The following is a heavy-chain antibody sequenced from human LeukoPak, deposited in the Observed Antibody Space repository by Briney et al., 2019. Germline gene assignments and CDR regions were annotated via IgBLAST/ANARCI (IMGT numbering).Heavy chain of an antibody. J-gene: IGHJ4*02. CDR1: GGSISSYY. V-gene: IGHV4-59*08. Sequence: PSETLSLTCTVSGGSISSYYWSWIRQPPGKGPEWIGYIYYSGSTYYNPSLKSRVTISVDTSKNQFSLKLSSVTAADTAVYYCARTINTNFDYWGQGTLVTVSS. CDR3: ARTINTNFDY. D-gene: IGHD3-22*01. CDR2: IYYSGST.